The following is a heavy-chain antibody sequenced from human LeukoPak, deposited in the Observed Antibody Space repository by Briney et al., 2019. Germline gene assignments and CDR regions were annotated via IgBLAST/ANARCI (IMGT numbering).Heavy chain of an antibody. J-gene: IGHJ2*01. CDR2: IYYSGST. CDR3: ARAVPKFNWYFDL. CDR1: GGSISSSSYY. Sequence: PSETLSLTCTVSGGSISSSSYYWSWIRQPPGKGLEWIGYIYYSGSTNYNPSLKSRVTISVDTYKNQFSLKLSSVTAADTAVYYCARAVPKFNWYFDLWGLSTLVTVSS. V-gene: IGHV4-61*01.